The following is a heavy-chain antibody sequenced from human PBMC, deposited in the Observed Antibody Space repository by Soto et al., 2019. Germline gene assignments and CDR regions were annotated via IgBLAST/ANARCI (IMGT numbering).Heavy chain of an antibody. Sequence: GGSLRLSCAASGFTFSSYAMSWVRQAPGKGLEWVSAISGSGGSTYYADSVKGRFTISRDNSKNTLYLQMNSLRAEDTAVYYCAKDETIFGVVITHFDYWGQGTLVTSPQ. CDR2: ISGSGGST. J-gene: IGHJ4*02. CDR3: AKDETIFGVVITHFDY. D-gene: IGHD3-3*01. V-gene: IGHV3-23*01. CDR1: GFTFSSYA.